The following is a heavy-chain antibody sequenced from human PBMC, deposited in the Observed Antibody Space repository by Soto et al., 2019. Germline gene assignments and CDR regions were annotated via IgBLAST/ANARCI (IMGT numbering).Heavy chain of an antibody. CDR3: AKWGKYCGGDCYTSNYFDY. CDR1: GFTFSSYA. D-gene: IGHD2-21*02. CDR2: ISGSGGST. V-gene: IGHV3-23*01. J-gene: IGHJ4*02. Sequence: GSLRLSCAASGFTFSSYAMSWVRQAPGKGLGWVSAISGSGGSTYYADSVKGRFTISRDNSKNTLYLQMNSLRAEDTAVYYCAKWGKYCGGDCYTSNYFDYWGQGTLVTVSS.